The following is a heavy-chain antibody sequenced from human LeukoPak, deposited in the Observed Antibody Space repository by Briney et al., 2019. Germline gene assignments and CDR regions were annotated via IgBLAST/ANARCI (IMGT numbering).Heavy chain of an antibody. J-gene: IGHJ3*02. CDR3: ARVSCSSTSCSDAFDI. Sequence: ASVKVSCKASGYTFTGYYIHWVRQAPGQGLEWMGWINPNSGGTNYAQKFQGRVTMTRDTSISTAYMELSRLRSDDTAVYYCARVSCSSTSCSDAFDIWGQGTMVIVSS. CDR2: INPNSGGT. D-gene: IGHD2-2*01. V-gene: IGHV1-2*02. CDR1: GYTFTGYY.